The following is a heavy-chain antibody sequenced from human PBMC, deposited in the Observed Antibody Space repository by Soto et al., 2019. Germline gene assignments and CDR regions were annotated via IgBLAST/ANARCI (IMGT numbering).Heavy chain of an antibody. D-gene: IGHD6-19*01. J-gene: IGHJ4*02. CDR2: IWYDGSNK. V-gene: IGHV3-33*01. CDR1: GFTFSSYG. CDR3: ARDIAVAVDY. Sequence: QVQLVESGGGVVQPGRSLRLSCAASGFTFSSYGMHWVRQAPGKGLEWVAVIWYDGSNKYYADSVKGRFTISRDNSKNTLYLQVNSLRAEDTAVYYCARDIAVAVDYWGQGTLVTVSS.